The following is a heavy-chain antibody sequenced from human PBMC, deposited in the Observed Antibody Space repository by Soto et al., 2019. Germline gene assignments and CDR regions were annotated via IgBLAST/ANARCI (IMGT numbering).Heavy chain of an antibody. J-gene: IGHJ6*02. Sequence: EVQLVESGGGLVKPGGSLRLSCAASGFTFSSYSMNWVRQAPGKGLEWVSSISSSSSYIYYADSVKGRFTISRDNAKNSLYLQMNSLRAEDTAVYYCARGLTPHYGSGLGYYYYYGMDVWGQGTTVTVSS. CDR1: GFTFSSYS. V-gene: IGHV3-21*01. CDR3: ARGLTPHYGSGLGYYYYYGMDV. CDR2: ISSSSSYI. D-gene: IGHD3-10*01.